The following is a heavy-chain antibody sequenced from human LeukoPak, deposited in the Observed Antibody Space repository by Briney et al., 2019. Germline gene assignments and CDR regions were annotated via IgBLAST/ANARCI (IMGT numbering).Heavy chain of an antibody. CDR2: IYYSGST. CDR3: AREVLGYCNGTRCYEGHYFDS. CDR1: GGSISSGGYY. V-gene: IGHV4-31*03. D-gene: IGHD2-2*01. Sequence: PSQTLSLTCTVSGGSISSGGYYWSWIRQHPGKGLEWIGYIYYSGSTYYNPSLKSRVTISVDTSKNQFSLKLTSVTAADTAVYYCAREVLGYCNGTRCYEGHYFDSWGQGTLVTVSS. J-gene: IGHJ4*02.